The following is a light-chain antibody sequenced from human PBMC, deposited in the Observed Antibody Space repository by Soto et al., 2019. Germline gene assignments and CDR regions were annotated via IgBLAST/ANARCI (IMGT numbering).Light chain of an antibody. Sequence: QSVLTQPASVSGSPGQSITISCTGTSSDVGSYNLVSWYQQHPGKAPKVMIYEVSKRPSGVPNRFSGSKSGNTASLTISGLQAEDEADYCCCSYAGSSTYVFGTGTKVTV. CDR1: SSDVGSYNL. CDR3: CSYAGSSTYV. CDR2: EVS. J-gene: IGLJ1*01. V-gene: IGLV2-23*02.